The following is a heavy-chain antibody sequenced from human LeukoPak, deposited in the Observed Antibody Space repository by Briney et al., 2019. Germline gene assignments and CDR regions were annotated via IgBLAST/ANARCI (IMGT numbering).Heavy chain of an antibody. Sequence: SGGSLRLSCAASGFTFSSYSMNWVRQAPGKGLEWVSSISSSSSYIYYADSVKGRFTISRDNAKNSLYLQMNSLRAEDTAVYYXXXXXXXSGYYYSGDVWGQGTTVTVSS. J-gene: IGHJ6*02. D-gene: IGHD3-22*01. CDR2: ISSSSSYI. CDR1: GFTFSSYS. V-gene: IGHV3-21*01. CDR3: XXXXXXSGYYYSGDV.